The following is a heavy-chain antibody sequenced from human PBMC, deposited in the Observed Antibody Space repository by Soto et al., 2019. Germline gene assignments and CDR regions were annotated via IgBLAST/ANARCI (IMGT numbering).Heavy chain of an antibody. D-gene: IGHD2-15*01. Sequence: SWETLSVSCAVSGGSIRGAGIYWAWIRQPPGKGLEWIGKIFFSGNTHYNTALKSRLSFSVDRAKNQFSLNLTSVTAADTAIYYFARDTPRGSLDVRGQGPRVPVSS. V-gene: IGHV4-31*11. CDR3: ARDTPRGSLDV. CDR2: IFFSGNT. J-gene: IGHJ4*02. CDR1: GGSIRGAGIY.